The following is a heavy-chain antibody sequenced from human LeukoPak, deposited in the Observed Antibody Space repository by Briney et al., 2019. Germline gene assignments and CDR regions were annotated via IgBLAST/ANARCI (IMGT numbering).Heavy chain of an antibody. Sequence: SETLSLTCTVSGGSISSGDYYWGWVRQPPGKGLEWIGYIYYSGSTYYNPSLKSRVTISVDTSKNQFSLKLSSVTAADTAVYYCARGIYVPAARRPYYFDYWGQGTLVTVSS. CDR2: IYYSGST. V-gene: IGHV4-30-4*01. CDR3: ARGIYVPAARRPYYFDY. J-gene: IGHJ4*02. D-gene: IGHD2-2*01. CDR1: GGSISSGDYY.